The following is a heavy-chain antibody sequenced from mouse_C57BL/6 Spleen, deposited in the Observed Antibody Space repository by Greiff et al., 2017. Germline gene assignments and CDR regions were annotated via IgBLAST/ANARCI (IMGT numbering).Heavy chain of an antibody. D-gene: IGHD2-1*01. V-gene: IGHV1-54*01. J-gene: IGHJ4*01. CDR3: ARGGNLPYYAMDY. CDR1: GYAFTNYL. CDR2: INPGSGGT. Sequence: QVQLQQSGAELVRPGTSVKVSCKASGYAFTNYLIEWVKQRPGQGLEWIGVINPGSGGTNYNEKFKGKATLTADKSSSTAYMQLSSLTSEDSAVYCCARGGNLPYYAMDYWGQGTSVTVAS.